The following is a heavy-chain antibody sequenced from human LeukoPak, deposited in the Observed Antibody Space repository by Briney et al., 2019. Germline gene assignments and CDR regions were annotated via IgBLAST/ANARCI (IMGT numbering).Heavy chain of an antibody. CDR1: GFNFSNYW. D-gene: IGHD6-19*01. Sequence: PGGSLRLSCAASGFNFSNYWMHWVRQAPGKGLVWVSRMNTDGTKINYADFAKGRFTISRDNAKNTLYLQMDSLRVEDTAVYYCARDRVPVAVPGTGFDYWGQGTLVTVSS. J-gene: IGHJ4*02. V-gene: IGHV3-74*01. CDR2: MNTDGTKI. CDR3: ARDRVPVAVPGTGFDY.